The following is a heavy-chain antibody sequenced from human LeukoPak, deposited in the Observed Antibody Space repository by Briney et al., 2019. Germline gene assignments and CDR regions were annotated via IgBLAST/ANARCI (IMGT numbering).Heavy chain of an antibody. V-gene: IGHV3-30*04. Sequence: GRSLRLSCAASGFTFSSYAMHWVRQAPGKGLEWVAVISYDGSNKYYADSVKGRFTISRDNSKNTLYLQMNSLRAEDTAVYYCAKVENYGDYFMVYGAFDIWGQGTMVTVSS. CDR1: GFTFSSYA. CDR3: AKVENYGDYFMVYGAFDI. CDR2: ISYDGSNK. J-gene: IGHJ3*02. D-gene: IGHD4-17*01.